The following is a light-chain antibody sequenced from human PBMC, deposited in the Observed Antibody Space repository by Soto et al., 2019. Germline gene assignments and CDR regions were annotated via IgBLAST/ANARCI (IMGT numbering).Light chain of an antibody. CDR2: GAS. CDR3: QQYGGSPRGP. V-gene: IGKV3-20*01. Sequence: EIVLTQSPGTLSLSPGERATLSCRASQSISNNYLAWYQQKPGQAPRLLIYGASSRATGIPARFSGSVSGTDLTLTISRLEPEHSAVYYCQQYGGSPRGPVGQGTMLQIK. J-gene: IGKJ1*01. CDR1: QSISNNY.